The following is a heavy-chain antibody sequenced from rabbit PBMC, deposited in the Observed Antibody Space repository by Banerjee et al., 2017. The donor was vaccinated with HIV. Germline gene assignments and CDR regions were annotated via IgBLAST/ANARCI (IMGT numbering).Heavy chain of an antibody. Sequence: QSLEESGGGLVQPEGSLTLTCTASGFSFSSSYYMCWVRQAPGKGLEWIGCIYTGSSGSPYYASWAKGRFTISKTSSTTVTLQMTSLTAADTATYFCARGNAGYGLWGPGTSSPS. V-gene: IGHV1S40*01. CDR1: GFSFSSSYY. CDR2: IYTGSSGSP. CDR3: ARGNAGYGL. J-gene: IGHJ4*01. D-gene: IGHD4-2*01.